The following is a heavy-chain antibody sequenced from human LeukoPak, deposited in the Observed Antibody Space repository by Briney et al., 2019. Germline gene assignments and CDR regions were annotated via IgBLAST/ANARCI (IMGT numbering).Heavy chain of an antibody. CDR1: GFTFSSYW. CDR3: ARGGLLSRY. D-gene: IGHD1-26*01. Sequence: GGSLRLSCAASGFTFSSYWMHWVRQAPGKGLVWVSHINTDGSYTRYADSVKGRFTIARDNAKSTLYLQMNGLRAEDTAVYYCARGGLLSRYWGQGTLVTVSS. CDR2: INTDGSYT. V-gene: IGHV3-74*01. J-gene: IGHJ4*02.